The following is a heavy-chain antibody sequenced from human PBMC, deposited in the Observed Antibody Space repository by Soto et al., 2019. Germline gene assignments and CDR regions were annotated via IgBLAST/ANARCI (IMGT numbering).Heavy chain of an antibody. J-gene: IGHJ4*02. V-gene: IGHV1-2*04. CDR1: GYTFTGYY. CDR3: ARSYYDILTGYYDY. Sequence: GASVKVSCKASGYTFTGYYMHWVRQAPGQGLEWMGWINPNSGGTNYAQKFQGWVTMTRDTSISTAYMELSRLRSDDTAVYYCARSYYDILTGYYDYWGQGTLVTVSS. CDR2: INPNSGGT. D-gene: IGHD3-9*01.